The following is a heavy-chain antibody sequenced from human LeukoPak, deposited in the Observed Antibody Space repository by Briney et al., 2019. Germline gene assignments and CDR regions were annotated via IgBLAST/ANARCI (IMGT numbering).Heavy chain of an antibody. CDR3: ARGLYSYGL. CDR1: GGSISSSSYY. V-gene: IGHV4-61*05. D-gene: IGHD5-18*01. Sequence: SETLSLTCTVSGGSISSSSYYWGWIRQPPGKGLEWIGYIYYSGSTNYNPSLKSRVTISVDASKNQFSLKLSSVTAADTAVYYCARGLYSYGLWGQGTLVTVSS. CDR2: IYYSGST. J-gene: IGHJ4*02.